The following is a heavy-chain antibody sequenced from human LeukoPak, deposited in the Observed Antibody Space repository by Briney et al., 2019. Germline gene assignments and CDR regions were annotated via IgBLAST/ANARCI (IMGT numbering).Heavy chain of an antibody. D-gene: IGHD3-9*01. CDR2: ISYDGSNK. J-gene: IGHJ4*02. CDR3: ASNYDILTGLGKSVFDY. CDR1: GFTFSSYA. Sequence: GGSLRLSCAASGFTFSSYAMHWVRQAPGKGLEWVAVISYDGSNKYYADSVKGRFTISRDNSKNTLYLQMNSLRAEDTAVYYCASNYDILTGLGKSVFDYWGQGTLVTVSS. V-gene: IGHV3-30-3*01.